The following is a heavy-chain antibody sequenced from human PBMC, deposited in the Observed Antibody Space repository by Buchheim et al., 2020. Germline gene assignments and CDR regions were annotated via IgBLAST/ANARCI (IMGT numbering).Heavy chain of an antibody. J-gene: IGHJ4*02. CDR1: GFTFSSYA. CDR2: ISGSGSST. CDR3: AKMLNSAVNGYFDH. D-gene: IGHD4-17*01. Sequence: EVQLLESGGGLVQSGGSLRLSCAASGFTFSSYAMSWVRQAPGKGLEWVSGISGSGSSTYYGGSVKGRFTMSRDNSRNTLYLQMNSLRAEDTAVYYCAKMLNSAVNGYFDHWGQGTL. V-gene: IGHV3-23*01.